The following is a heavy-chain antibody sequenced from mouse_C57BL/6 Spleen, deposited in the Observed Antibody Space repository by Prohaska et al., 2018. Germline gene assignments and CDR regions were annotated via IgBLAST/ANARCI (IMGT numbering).Heavy chain of an antibody. Sequence: GKQSHGKSLEWIGDINPNNGGTSYNQKFKGKATLTVDKSSSTAYMELRSLTSEDSAVYYCARSYSNYHWYFDVWGTGTTVTVSS. CDR3: ARSYSNYHWYFDV. V-gene: IGHV1-26*01. D-gene: IGHD2-5*01. J-gene: IGHJ1*03. CDR2: INPNNGGT.